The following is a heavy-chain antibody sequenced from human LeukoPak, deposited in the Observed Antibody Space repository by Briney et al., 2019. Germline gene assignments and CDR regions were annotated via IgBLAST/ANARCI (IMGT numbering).Heavy chain of an antibody. J-gene: IGHJ4*02. CDR1: GFTFTSSA. CDR3: AAVNQADSSGYYYFDY. Sequence: GTSVKVSCKASGFTFTSSAMQWVRQARGQRLEWIGWIVVRSGNTNYAQKFQERVTITRDMSTSTAYMELSSLRSEDTAVYYCAAVNQADSSGYYYFDYWGQGTLVTVSS. D-gene: IGHD3-22*01. V-gene: IGHV1-58*02. CDR2: IVVRSGNT.